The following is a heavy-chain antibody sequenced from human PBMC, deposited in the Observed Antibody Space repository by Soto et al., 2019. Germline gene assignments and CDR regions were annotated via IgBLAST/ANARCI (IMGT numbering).Heavy chain of an antibody. Sequence: SETLSLTCTVSGGAITSSSYYWGWIRQPPGKGLEWIGTIYYSGITYYNPSLKSRVAISVDTSKNQFSLKLSSVTAADTAVYYCAKWRDSGSYYPIDHWGQGTLVTVS. D-gene: IGHD3-10*01. CDR1: GGAITSSSYY. J-gene: IGHJ4*02. CDR3: AKWRDSGSYYPIDH. V-gene: IGHV4-39*01. CDR2: IYYSGIT.